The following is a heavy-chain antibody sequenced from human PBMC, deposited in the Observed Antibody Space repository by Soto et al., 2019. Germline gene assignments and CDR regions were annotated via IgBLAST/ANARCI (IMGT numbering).Heavy chain of an antibody. J-gene: IGHJ5*02. D-gene: IGHD3-16*01. V-gene: IGHV3-20*04. Sequence: GGSLRLSCAASGFTFDDYGMSWVRQAPGKGLEWVSGINWNGGSTGYADSVKGRFTISRDNAKNSLYLQMNSLRAEDTALYYCARDLFPLRHDRNWFDPWGQGTLVTVSS. CDR2: INWNGGST. CDR3: ARDLFPLRHDRNWFDP. CDR1: GFTFDDYG.